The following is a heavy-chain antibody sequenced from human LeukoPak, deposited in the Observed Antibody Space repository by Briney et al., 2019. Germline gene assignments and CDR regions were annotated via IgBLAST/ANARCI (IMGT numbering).Heavy chain of an antibody. CDR3: ARVVEGSDSSGHYLLY. V-gene: IGHV4-34*01. Sequence: PSETLSLTCAVYGGSFSGYYWSWIRQAPGKGLEWIGEINHSGSTNDNPSLKSRLTISVDTSKNQFSLKLSSVTAADTAVYYCARVVEGSDSSGHYLLYWGQGTLVTVSS. CDR2: INHSGST. D-gene: IGHD3-22*01. J-gene: IGHJ4*01. CDR1: GGSFSGYY.